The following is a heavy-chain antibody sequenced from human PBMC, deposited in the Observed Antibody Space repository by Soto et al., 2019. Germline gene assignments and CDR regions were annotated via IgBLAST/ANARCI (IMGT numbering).Heavy chain of an antibody. CDR1: GGTFSSYT. D-gene: IGHD1-26*01. Sequence: QVQLVQSGAEVKKPGSSVKVSCKASGGTFSSYTISWVRQAPGQGLEWMGRIIPILGIANYAQKFQGRVTITVDKSTSTAYMELSSLRSEDTAVYYCARDRRGADGMDVWGQGTTVTVSS. J-gene: IGHJ6*02. CDR2: IIPILGIA. CDR3: ARDRRGADGMDV. V-gene: IGHV1-69*08.